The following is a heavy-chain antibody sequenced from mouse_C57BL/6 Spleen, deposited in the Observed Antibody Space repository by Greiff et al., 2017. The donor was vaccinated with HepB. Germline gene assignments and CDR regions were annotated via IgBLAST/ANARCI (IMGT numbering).Heavy chain of an antibody. CDR1: GYTFNDYE. V-gene: IGHV1-15*01. Sequence: VQLQQSGAELVRPGASVTLSCKASGYTFNDYEMHWVKQTPVHGLEWIGVIDPETGGTAYNQKFKGKAILTADKSSSTAYMELRSLTSEDSAVYYCTTTVVASYYIDYWGQGTTLTVSS. CDR3: TTTVVASYYIDY. J-gene: IGHJ2*01. D-gene: IGHD1-1*01. CDR2: IDPETGGT.